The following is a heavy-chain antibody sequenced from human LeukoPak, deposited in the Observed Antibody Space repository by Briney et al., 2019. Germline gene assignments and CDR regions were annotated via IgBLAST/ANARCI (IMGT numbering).Heavy chain of an antibody. CDR2: IYYSGSS. CDR3: ARGARSYDY. V-gene: IGHV4-59*01. D-gene: IGHD3-16*01. CDR1: GGSISGYH. Sequence: SETLSLTCTVSGGSISGYHWSWIRQPPGKGLEWIGYIYYSGSSDYNPSLRSRATISADTSKNQTSLKLSSVTAADTAVYHCARGARSYDYWGQGTLVTVSS. J-gene: IGHJ4*02.